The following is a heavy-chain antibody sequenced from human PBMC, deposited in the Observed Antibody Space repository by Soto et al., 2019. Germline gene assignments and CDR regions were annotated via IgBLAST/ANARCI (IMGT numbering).Heavy chain of an antibody. CDR3: ARGRDDSYGYGDFDY. J-gene: IGHJ4*02. V-gene: IGHV3-20*04. D-gene: IGHD5-18*01. CDR1: GFTFDDYG. Sequence: PGGSLRLSCAASGFTFDDYGMSWVRQAPGKGLEWVSGINWNGGSTGYAESVKGRFTISRDNAKNSLYLQMNSLRAEDTALYYCARGRDDSYGYGDFDYWGQGTLVTVSS. CDR2: INWNGGST.